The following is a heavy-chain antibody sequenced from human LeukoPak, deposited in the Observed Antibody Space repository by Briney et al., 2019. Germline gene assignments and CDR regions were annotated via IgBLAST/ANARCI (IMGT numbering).Heavy chain of an antibody. V-gene: IGHV1-69*01. Sequence: SVKVSCTASGGTFSSYAISWVRQAPGQGLEWRGGSIPIFGTANYAQKFQSRVTITADESTSTAYMELSSLRSEDTAVYYCASSSCRYSYGSPFASYYYYYMDVWGKGTTVTVSS. CDR2: SIPIFGTA. D-gene: IGHD5-18*01. CDR3: ASSSCRYSYGSPFASYYYYYMDV. CDR1: GGTFSSYA. J-gene: IGHJ6*03.